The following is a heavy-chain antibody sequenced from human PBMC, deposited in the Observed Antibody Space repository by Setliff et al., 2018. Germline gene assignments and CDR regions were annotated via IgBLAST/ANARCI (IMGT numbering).Heavy chain of an antibody. J-gene: IGHJ6*03. V-gene: IGHV1-8*03. D-gene: IGHD6-6*01. CDR1: GYTFTSYD. CDR2: MNPNSGNT. CDR3: ALEYSNSSPTVYYYMDV. Sequence: ASVKVSCKASGYTFTSYDINWVRQATGQGLEWMGWMNPNSGNTGYAQKFQGRVTITRNTSISTAYMELSRLRSDDTAVYYCALEYSNSSPTVYYYMDVWGKGTTVTVSS.